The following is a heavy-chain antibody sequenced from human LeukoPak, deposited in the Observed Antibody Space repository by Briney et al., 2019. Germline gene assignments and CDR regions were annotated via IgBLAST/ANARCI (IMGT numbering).Heavy chain of an antibody. Sequence: GGSLRLSCAASGFTFSSYSMTWVRQAPGMGLEWVSYIWDSGTPIYYADSVKGRFTISRDNAKNLLYLQMNSLRAEDTAVYYCAKTVDAKYYYDSSGYFDYWGQGTLVTVSS. D-gene: IGHD3-22*01. V-gene: IGHV3-48*01. J-gene: IGHJ4*02. CDR2: IWDSGTPI. CDR1: GFTFSSYS. CDR3: AKTVDAKYYYDSSGYFDY.